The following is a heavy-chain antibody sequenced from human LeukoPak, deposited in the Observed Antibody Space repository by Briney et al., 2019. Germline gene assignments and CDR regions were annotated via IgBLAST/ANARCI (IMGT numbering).Heavy chain of an antibody. J-gene: IGHJ5*02. CDR1: GFTFSSYG. CDR2: IWYDGSNK. Sequence: PGRSLRLSCAASGFTFSSYGMHWVRQAPGKGLEWVAVIWYDGSNKYYADSVKGRFTISRDNSKNTLYLQMNSLRAEDTAVYYCARVSCSGVSCYSGWFDPSGQGTLVTVFS. V-gene: IGHV3-33*01. CDR3: ARVSCSGVSCYSGWFDP. D-gene: IGHD2-15*01.